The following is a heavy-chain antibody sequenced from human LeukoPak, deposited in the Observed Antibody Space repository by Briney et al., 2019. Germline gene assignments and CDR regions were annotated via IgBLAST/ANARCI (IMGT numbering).Heavy chain of an antibody. J-gene: IGHJ4*02. CDR2: IYYSGST. CDR3: ARDSRDYGGNPESFDY. V-gene: IGHV4-31*03. CDR1: GGSISSGGYY. Sequence: PSETLSLTCTVSGGSISSGGYYWSWIRQHPGKGLEWIGYIYYSGSTYYNPSLKSRVTISVDTSKNQFSLKVSSVTAADTAVYYCARDSRDYGGNPESFDYWGQGTLVTVSS. D-gene: IGHD4-23*01.